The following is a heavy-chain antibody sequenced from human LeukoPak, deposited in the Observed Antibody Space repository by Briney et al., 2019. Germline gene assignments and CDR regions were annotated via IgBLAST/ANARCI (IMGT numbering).Heavy chain of an antibody. V-gene: IGHV1-2*04. D-gene: IGHD3-22*01. J-gene: IGHJ4*02. CDR2: INPNSGGT. Sequence: ASVKVSCKASGYTFTGYYMHWVRQAPGQGLEWMGWINPNSGGTNYAQKFQGWVTMTRDMSISTAYMELSRLRSDDTAVYYCARDSGRVYDSSGYYYSHWGQGTLVTVSS. CDR1: GYTFTGYY. CDR3: ARDSGRVYDSSGYYYSH.